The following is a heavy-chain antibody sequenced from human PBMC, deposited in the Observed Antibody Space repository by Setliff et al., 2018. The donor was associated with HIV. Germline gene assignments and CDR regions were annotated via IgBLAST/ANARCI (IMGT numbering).Heavy chain of an antibody. CDR2: ITGYNSTI. D-gene: IGHD3-10*01. Sequence: GESLKISCHLSGYSFVDFWIGWVRQAPGKGLEWVSYITGYNSTIDYADSVKGRFTISRDNAKKSLYLQMNSLRGEDTAVYYCAGKLRPGHGMDVWGQGTTVTVSS. CDR3: AGKLRPGHGMDV. J-gene: IGHJ6*02. V-gene: IGHV3-11*04. CDR1: GYSFVDFW.